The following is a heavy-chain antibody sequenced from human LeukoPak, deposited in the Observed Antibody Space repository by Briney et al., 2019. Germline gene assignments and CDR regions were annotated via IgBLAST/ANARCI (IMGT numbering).Heavy chain of an antibody. V-gene: IGHV4-39*02. CDR1: GGSISSSGYH. D-gene: IGHD2-15*01. CDR3: ARRRGFCSGGSCYFDY. J-gene: IGHJ4*02. CDR2: ISYSGSI. Sequence: SETLSLTCTVSGGSISSSGYHWGWTRQPPGKGLEWIGSISYSGSIFYNPPLKSRVTISVDTSKNHFSLKLSSVTAADTAVYYCARRRGFCSGGSCYFDYWGQGTLVTVSS.